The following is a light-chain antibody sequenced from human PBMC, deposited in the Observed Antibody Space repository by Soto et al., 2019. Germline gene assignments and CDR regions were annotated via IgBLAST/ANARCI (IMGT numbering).Light chain of an antibody. CDR3: CSYAGSSYV. Sequence: QSALTQPRSVSGSPGQSVTISCTGTSNDVGGYNYVSWYQQHPGKAPKLMIYDVSKRPSGVTDRFSGSKSGSTASLTISGLQAEDEADYDCCSYAGSSYVFGTGTKLTVL. CDR1: SNDVGGYNY. J-gene: IGLJ1*01. CDR2: DVS. V-gene: IGLV2-11*01.